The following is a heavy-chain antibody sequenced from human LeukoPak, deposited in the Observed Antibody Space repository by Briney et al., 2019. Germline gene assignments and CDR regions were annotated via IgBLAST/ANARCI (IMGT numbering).Heavy chain of an antibody. CDR1: GYTLTELS. CDR2: FDPEDGET. D-gene: IGHD3-22*01. J-gene: IGHJ4*02. CDR3: ATAFIYYDSSGSFDY. Sequence: ASVKVSCKVSGYTLTELSMHWVRQAPGKGLEWMGGFDPEDGETIYAQKFQGRVTMTEDTSTDTAYMELSSLRSEDTAVYYCATAFIYYDSSGSFDYWGQGTLVTVSS. V-gene: IGHV1-24*01.